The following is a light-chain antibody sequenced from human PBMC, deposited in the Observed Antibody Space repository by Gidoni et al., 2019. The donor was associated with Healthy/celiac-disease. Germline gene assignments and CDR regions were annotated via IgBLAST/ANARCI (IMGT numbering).Light chain of an antibody. V-gene: IGLV1-51*01. CDR2: DNN. J-gene: IGLJ2*01. CDR3: GTWDSSLSAVV. Sequence: PGQKVTISCSGSRSNIVNNYVSWYQQLPVTAPKLLIYDNNKRPSGMPDRFSGSKSGTSATLGITGLQTGDEADYYCGTWDSSLSAVVFGGGTKLTVL. CDR1: RSNIVNNY.